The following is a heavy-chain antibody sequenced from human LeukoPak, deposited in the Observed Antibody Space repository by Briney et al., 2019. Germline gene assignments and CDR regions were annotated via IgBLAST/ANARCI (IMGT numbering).Heavy chain of an antibody. J-gene: IGHJ3*02. Sequence: SVKVSCKASGGTFSSYAISWVRQAPGQGLEWMGRIIPILGIANYAQKFQGRVTLTADKSTSTAYMELSSLRSEDTAMYYCARQDSDPDAFDIWGQGTMVTVSS. CDR2: IIPILGIA. D-gene: IGHD2-15*01. V-gene: IGHV1-69*04. CDR3: ARQDSDPDAFDI. CDR1: GGTFSSYA.